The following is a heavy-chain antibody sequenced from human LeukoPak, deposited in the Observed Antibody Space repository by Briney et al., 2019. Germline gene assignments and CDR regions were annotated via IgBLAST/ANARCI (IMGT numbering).Heavy chain of an antibody. CDR2: ISYDGSNK. V-gene: IGHV3-30*19. J-gene: IGHJ4*02. CDR3: ARVGGRPDY. D-gene: IGHD3-10*01. Sequence: GGSLRLSCAASGFTFTTYGMHWVRQAPGKGLEWVAVISYDGSNKYYADSVKGRFTISRDNSKNTLYLQMNSLRAEDTAVYYCARVGGRPDYWGQGTLVTVSS. CDR1: GFTFTTYG.